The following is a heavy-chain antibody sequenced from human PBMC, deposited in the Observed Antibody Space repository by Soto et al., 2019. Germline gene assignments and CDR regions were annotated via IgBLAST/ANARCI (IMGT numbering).Heavy chain of an antibody. D-gene: IGHD3-3*01. Sequence: EVQLVESGGGLVKPGGSLRLSCAASGFTFSNAWMNWVRQAPGKGLEWVGRIKSKTDGGTTDYAAPVKGRFTISRDDSKNTLYLQMNSLKTDDTAVYYCTATYFWSGYYTGGNYWGQGTLVTVSS. CDR1: GFTFSNAW. CDR3: TATYFWSGYYTGGNY. J-gene: IGHJ4*02. CDR2: IKSKTDGGTT. V-gene: IGHV3-15*07.